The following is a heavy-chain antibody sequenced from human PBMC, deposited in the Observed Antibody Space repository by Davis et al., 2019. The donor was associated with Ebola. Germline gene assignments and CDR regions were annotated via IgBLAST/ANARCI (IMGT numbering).Heavy chain of an antibody. Sequence: SETLSLTCAVYGGSFSGYYWSWIRQPPGKGLEWIGYIYYSGSAYYNPSLQSRVTISVDTSKNQFSLKLSSVTAAAQAVYYCARRVITMVRGAIMRMGISSYDMDVWGQGTTVTVSS. CDR3: ARRVITMVRGAIMRMGISSYDMDV. J-gene: IGHJ6*02. D-gene: IGHD3-10*01. CDR1: GGSFSGYY. CDR2: IYYSGSA. V-gene: IGHV4-34*01.